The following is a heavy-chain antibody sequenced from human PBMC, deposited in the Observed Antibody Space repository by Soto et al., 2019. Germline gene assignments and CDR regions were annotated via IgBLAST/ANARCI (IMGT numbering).Heavy chain of an antibody. CDR2: IYYSGST. V-gene: IGHV4-30-4*01. CDR1: GGSISSGDYY. Sequence: SETLSLTCTVSGGSISSGDYYWSWIRQPPGKGLEWIGYIYYSGSTYYNPSLKSRVTISVDTSKNQFSLKLSSVTAADTAVYYCVRDAYCSSTSCDNYYYYYGMDVWGQGTTVTVSS. D-gene: IGHD2-2*02. J-gene: IGHJ6*02. CDR3: VRDAYCSSTSCDNYYYYYGMDV.